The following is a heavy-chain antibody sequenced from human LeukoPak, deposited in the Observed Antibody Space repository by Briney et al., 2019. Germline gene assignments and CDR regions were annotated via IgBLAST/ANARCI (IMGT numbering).Heavy chain of an antibody. V-gene: IGHV1-69*06. CDR2: IIPIFGTA. CDR3: ARGPYDFWSGYWGSTHFDY. CDR1: GGTISSYA. J-gene: IGHJ4*02. D-gene: IGHD3-3*01. Sequence: SVKVSCKASGGTISSYAISWVRQAPGQGLEWMGGIIPIFGTANYAQKFQGRVTITADKSTSTAYMELSSLRSEDTAVYYCARGPYDFWSGYWGSTHFDYWGQGTLVTVSS.